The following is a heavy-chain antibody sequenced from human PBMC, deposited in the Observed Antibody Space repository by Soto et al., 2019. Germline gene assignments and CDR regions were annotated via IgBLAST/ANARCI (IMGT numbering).Heavy chain of an antibody. Sequence: GGSLRLSCAASGFTFSSYAMSWVRQAPGKGLEWVSAISGSGGSTYYADSVKGRFTISRDNSKNTLYLQMNSLRAEDTAVYYCAKDRPSYYDFWSGYCFDYWGQGTLVTVS. D-gene: IGHD3-3*01. V-gene: IGHV3-23*01. J-gene: IGHJ4*02. CDR2: ISGSGGST. CDR3: AKDRPSYYDFWSGYCFDY. CDR1: GFTFSSYA.